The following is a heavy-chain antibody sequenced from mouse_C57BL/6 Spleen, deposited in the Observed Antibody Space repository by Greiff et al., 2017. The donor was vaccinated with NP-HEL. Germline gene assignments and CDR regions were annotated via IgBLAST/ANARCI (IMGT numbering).Heavy chain of an antibody. Sequence: EVQVVESGGGLVQPGGSLSLSCAASGFTFTDYYMSWVRQPPGKALEWLGFIRNKANGYTTEYSASVKGRVTISRDNSQSILYLQMNALRAEDSATYYCARDRGGESGGAMDYWGQGTSVTVSS. CDR3: ARDRGGESGGAMDY. CDR1: GFTFTDYY. D-gene: IGHD1-3*01. J-gene: IGHJ4*01. V-gene: IGHV7-3*01. CDR2: IRNKANGYTT.